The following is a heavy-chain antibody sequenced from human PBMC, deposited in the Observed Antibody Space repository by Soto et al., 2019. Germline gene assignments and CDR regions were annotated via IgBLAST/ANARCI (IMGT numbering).Heavy chain of an antibody. CDR2: IYHSGST. J-gene: IGHJ4*02. CDR3: ARGMTTVTTFDY. D-gene: IGHD4-17*01. CDR1: GGSISSGGYS. V-gene: IGHV4-30-2*01. Sequence: QLQLQESGSGLVKPSQTLSLTCAVSGGSISSGGYSCNWIRQPPGKGLEWIGYIYHSGSTYYNPSPKSRVTITVNRSKNQFSLKLSSVTAADTAVYYCARGMTTVTTFDYWGQGTLVTVSS.